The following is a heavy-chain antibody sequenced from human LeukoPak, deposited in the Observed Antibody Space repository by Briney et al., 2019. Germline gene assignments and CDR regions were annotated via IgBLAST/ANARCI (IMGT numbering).Heavy chain of an antibody. J-gene: IGHJ4*02. D-gene: IGHD3-22*01. CDR2: IYTSGST. V-gene: IGHV4-4*07. Sequence: SETLSLTCTVSGGSISSYYSSWIRQPAGKGLEWIGRIYTSGSTNYNPSLKSRVTMSVDTSKNQFSLKLRSVTPADTAVYYCAREGPHGSGYLNYWGQGTLVTVSS. CDR3: AREGPHGSGYLNY. CDR1: GGSISSYY.